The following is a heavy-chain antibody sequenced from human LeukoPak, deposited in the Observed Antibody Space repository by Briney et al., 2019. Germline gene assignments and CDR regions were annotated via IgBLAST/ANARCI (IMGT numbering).Heavy chain of an antibody. V-gene: IGHV1-2*02. CDR3: APTPEAYTSNWNV. J-gene: IGHJ4*02. Sequence: ASVKVSCKTSGYTFTDDYMQWVRQAPGQGLEWMGWINPNSGFTNYAQKFQGRVTMTRDTSISPAYMEVRRLRPDDTAVYYCAPTPEAYTSNWNVWGQGTLVTVSS. CDR1: GYTFTDDY. D-gene: IGHD1-1*01. CDR2: INPNSGFT.